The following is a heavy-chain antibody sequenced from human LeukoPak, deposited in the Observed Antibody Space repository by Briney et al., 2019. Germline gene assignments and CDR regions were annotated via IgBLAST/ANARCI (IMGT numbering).Heavy chain of an antibody. CDR2: ISAYNGNT. CDR1: GYTFTSYG. CDR3: ARDRYCSSTSCYYDY. V-gene: IGHV1-18*04. J-gene: IGHJ4*02. Sequence: GASVKVSCKASGYTFTSYGISGVRQAPGQGLEWMGWISAYNGNTNYAQKLQGRVTMTTDTSTSTAYMALRSLTSDDTAVYYCARDRYCSSTSCYYDYWGQGTLVTVSS. D-gene: IGHD2-2*01.